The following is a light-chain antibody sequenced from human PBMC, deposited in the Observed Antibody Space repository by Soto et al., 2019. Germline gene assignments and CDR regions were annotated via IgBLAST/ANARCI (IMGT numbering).Light chain of an antibody. Sequence: QSALTQAPSVSGTPGQRVSIFCSGTTSDIGSNTVTWYQQVPGTSPKMIIYKNSQRPSGVPDRFSGSKSGTSASLAISGLRSEDEADYHCAAWDDSLNGWVFGGGTKLTVL. CDR2: KNS. CDR1: TSDIGSNT. J-gene: IGLJ3*02. V-gene: IGLV1-44*01. CDR3: AAWDDSLNGWV.